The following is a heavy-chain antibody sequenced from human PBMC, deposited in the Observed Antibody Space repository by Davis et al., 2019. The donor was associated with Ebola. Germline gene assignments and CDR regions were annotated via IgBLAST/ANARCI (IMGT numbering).Heavy chain of an antibody. CDR3: ARGRWGDY. Sequence: GESLKISCAASGFMFNDDYITRVRQAPGKGLEWVSTIGGSGGTTYYADSVRGRFTIYRDNSKNTVHLQMNSPSADDTAIYYCARGRWGDYWGQGILVTVSS. D-gene: IGHD7-27*01. CDR1: GFMFNDDY. J-gene: IGHJ4*02. V-gene: IGHV3-23*01. CDR2: IGGSGGTT.